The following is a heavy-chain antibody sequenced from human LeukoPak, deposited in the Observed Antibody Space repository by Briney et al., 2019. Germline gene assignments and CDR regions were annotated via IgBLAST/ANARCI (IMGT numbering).Heavy chain of an antibody. V-gene: IGHV3-7*01. CDR1: GFTFSRYW. J-gene: IGHJ4*02. CDR2: IKQDGSEK. Sequence: GGSLRLSCAASGFTFSRYWMSWVRQAPGKGLEWVANIKQDGSEKYYVDSVKGRFTISRDNAKNSLYPQMNSLRAEDTAVYYCARSAGSSSWYEGYYFDYWGQGTLVTVSS. D-gene: IGHD6-13*01. CDR3: ARSAGSSSWYEGYYFDY.